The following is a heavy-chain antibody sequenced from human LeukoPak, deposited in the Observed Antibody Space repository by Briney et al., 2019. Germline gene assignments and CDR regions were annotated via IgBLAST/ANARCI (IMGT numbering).Heavy chain of an antibody. J-gene: IGHJ4*02. V-gene: IGHV1-18*01. Sequence: ASVKVSCKASGYTFTSYAISWVRQAPGQGLEWMGWISAYNGNTDYAQKLQGRVTMTTDTSTSTAYMELRSLRSDDTAVYYCARGGGVGAVADHFDYWGQGTLVTVSS. CDR1: GYTFTSYA. CDR3: ARGGGVGAVADHFDY. D-gene: IGHD6-19*01. CDR2: ISAYNGNT.